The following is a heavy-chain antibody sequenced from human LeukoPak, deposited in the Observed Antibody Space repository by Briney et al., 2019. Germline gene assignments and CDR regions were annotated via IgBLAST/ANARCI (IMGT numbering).Heavy chain of an antibody. J-gene: IGHJ4*02. CDR2: IWHDGGRK. Sequence: GRSLRLSCVVSGFTFSTHGFHWVRQAPGKGLEWVSVIWHDGGRKEYADSVRGRFTISRDNSNLYHQMNSLRAEDTAIYYCARDIGNSGFNLDYWGQGTPVTVSS. CDR1: GFTFSTHG. V-gene: IGHV3-33*01. D-gene: IGHD5-12*01. CDR3: ARDIGNSGFNLDY.